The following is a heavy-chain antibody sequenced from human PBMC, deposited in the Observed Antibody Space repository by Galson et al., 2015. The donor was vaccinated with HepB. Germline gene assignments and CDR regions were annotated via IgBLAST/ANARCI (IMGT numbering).Heavy chain of an antibody. Sequence: SVKVSCKVSGYTLTELSMHWVRQAPGKGLEWMGGFDPEDGETIYAQKFQGRVTMTEDTSTDTAYMELSSLRSEDTAVYYCARVLYYYDSSGYRRQATHDAFDIWGQGTMVTVSS. J-gene: IGHJ3*02. CDR2: FDPEDGET. D-gene: IGHD3-22*01. CDR1: GYTLTELS. CDR3: ARVLYYYDSSGYRRQATHDAFDI. V-gene: IGHV1-24*01.